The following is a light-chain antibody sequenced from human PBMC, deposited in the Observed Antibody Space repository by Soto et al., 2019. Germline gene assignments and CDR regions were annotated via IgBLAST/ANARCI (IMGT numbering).Light chain of an antibody. J-gene: IGLJ1*01. CDR3: AAWDDTLNGPV. V-gene: IGLV1-44*01. CDR2: SNN. Sequence: QSALTQPPSASGSPGQRVSISCSGSSSNIGGNTVNWYQQLPGTAPKLLIYSNNQRPSGVPARFSGSKSGTSASLAISGLQSEDEADYYCAAWDDTLNGPVFGTGTKLTVL. CDR1: SSNIGGNT.